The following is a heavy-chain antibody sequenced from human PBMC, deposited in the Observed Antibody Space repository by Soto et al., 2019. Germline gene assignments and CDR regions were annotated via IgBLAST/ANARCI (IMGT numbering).Heavy chain of an antibody. CDR2: IYTTGST. D-gene: IGHD5-18*01. J-gene: IGHJ4*02. CDR3: ASPSKEYSYGYDY. V-gene: IGHV4-4*07. CDR1: GGSISSYY. Sequence: SETLSLTCTVSGGSISSYYWSWIRQPAGKGLEWIGRIYTTGSTNYNPSLKSRVTMSVHTSKNQFALKLSSVTAADTAVYYCASPSKEYSYGYDYWGQGTLVTVSS.